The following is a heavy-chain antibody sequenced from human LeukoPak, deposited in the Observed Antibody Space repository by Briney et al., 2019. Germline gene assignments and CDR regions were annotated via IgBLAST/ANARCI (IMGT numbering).Heavy chain of an antibody. D-gene: IGHD1-14*01. J-gene: IGHJ3*02. V-gene: IGHV1-8*03. Sequence: ASVKVSCKASGYTFTSYDINWVRQATGQGLEWMGWMNPNSGNTGYAQKFQGRVTITRSTSISTAYMELSSLRSEDTAVYYCARARPDHDAFDIWGQGTMVTVSS. CDR3: ARARPDHDAFDI. CDR2: MNPNSGNT. CDR1: GYTFTSYD.